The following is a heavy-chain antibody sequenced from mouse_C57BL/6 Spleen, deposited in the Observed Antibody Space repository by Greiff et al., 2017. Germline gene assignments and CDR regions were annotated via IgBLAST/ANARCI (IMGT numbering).Heavy chain of an antibody. D-gene: IGHD3-2*02. CDR3: TRGPRQLRPSVAY. V-gene: IGHV1-15*01. J-gene: IGHJ3*01. CDR1: GYTFTDYE. Sequence: QVQLQQSGAELVRPGASVTLSCKASGYTFTDYEMHWVKQTPVHGLEWIGAIDPETGGTAYNQKFKGKAILTADKSSSTAYMELRSLTSEDSAVYYCTRGPRQLRPSVAYWGQGTLVTVSA. CDR2: IDPETGGT.